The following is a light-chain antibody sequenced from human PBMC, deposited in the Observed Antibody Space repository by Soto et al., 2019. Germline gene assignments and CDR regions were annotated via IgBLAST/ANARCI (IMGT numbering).Light chain of an antibody. Sequence: DIQMTQSPSSLSASVGDRVTITCRTSQIINNYLAWYQQKPGRAPNLVIYAASSLQSGVPSRFSGSGSGTEFTLTINSLQPEDYAIYYCQQTYLPPYPFGQGTKLEIK. CDR1: QIINNY. V-gene: IGKV1-39*01. J-gene: IGKJ2*01. CDR2: AAS. CDR3: QQTYLPPYP.